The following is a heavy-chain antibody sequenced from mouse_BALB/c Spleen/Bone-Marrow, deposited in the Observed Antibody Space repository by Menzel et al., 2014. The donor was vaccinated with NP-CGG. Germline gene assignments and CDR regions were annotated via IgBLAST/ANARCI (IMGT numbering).Heavy chain of an antibody. Sequence: EVHLVESGGGLVQPGGSLRLSCATSGFTFTDYYMSWVRQPPGKALEWLGFIRNKANGYTTEYSASVKGRFTISRDNSLSILYFQMNTLRAEDSATYYCARDRAARATGYYFDYWGQGTTLTVSS. CDR2: IRNKANGYTT. J-gene: IGHJ2*01. CDR1: GFTFTDYY. CDR3: ARDRAARATGYYFDY. V-gene: IGHV7-3*02. D-gene: IGHD3-1*01.